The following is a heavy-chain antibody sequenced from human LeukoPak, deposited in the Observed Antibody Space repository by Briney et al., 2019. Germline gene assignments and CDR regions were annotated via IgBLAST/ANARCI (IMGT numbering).Heavy chain of an antibody. J-gene: IGHJ4*02. CDR2: MNPNSGNT. D-gene: IGHD3-3*01. CDR1: GYTFTSYD. CDR3: ARGPRITIFGGGFDY. Sequence: GASVKVSCKASGYTFTSYDINWVRQAAGQGLEWMGWMNPNSGNTGYAQKFQGRVTMTRDTSVTTAYMELSSLRAEDTAVYYCARGPRITIFGGGFDYWGQGTLVTVSS. V-gene: IGHV1-8*01.